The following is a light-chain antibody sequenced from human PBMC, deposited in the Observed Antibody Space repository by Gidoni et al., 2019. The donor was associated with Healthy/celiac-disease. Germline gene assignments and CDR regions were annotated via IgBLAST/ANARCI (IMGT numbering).Light chain of an antibody. CDR1: QGVSSTH. CDR3: QQYGSSPLFT. J-gene: IGKJ3*01. CDR2: GAS. Sequence: DIVLTQSPGTLSLSPGERATLSCRASQGVSSTHLAWYQQKPGQAPRLLIYGASSRATGIPDRFSGSGSGTDFTLTISRLEPEDFAVYYCQQYGSSPLFTFGPGTKVDIK. V-gene: IGKV3-20*01.